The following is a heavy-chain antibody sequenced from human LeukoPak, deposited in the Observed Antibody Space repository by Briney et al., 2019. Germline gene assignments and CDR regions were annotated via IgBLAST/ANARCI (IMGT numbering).Heavy chain of an antibody. CDR1: GGTFSSYA. Sequence: SVKVSCKASGGTFSSYAISWVRQAPGQGLEWMGRIIPIFGTANYAQKFQGRVTITTDESTSTAYMELSSLRSEDTAVYYCASLYYDSSGYSDWGQGTLVTVSS. D-gene: IGHD3-22*01. J-gene: IGHJ4*02. CDR3: ASLYYDSSGYSD. CDR2: IIPIFGTA. V-gene: IGHV1-69*05.